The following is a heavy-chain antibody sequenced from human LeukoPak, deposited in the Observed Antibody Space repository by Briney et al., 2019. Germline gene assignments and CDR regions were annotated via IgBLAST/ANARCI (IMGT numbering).Heavy chain of an antibody. J-gene: IGHJ4*02. V-gene: IGHV3-74*01. Sequence: GGSLRLSCAASGFTFNTYWMHWVRQAPGKGLVWVSRISSDGSSTSYADSVKGRFTISRDNAKNSLYLQMNSLRAEDTAVYYCARSLGFYDSSGAYYFDYWGQGTLVTVSS. CDR1: GFTFNTYW. D-gene: IGHD3-22*01. CDR3: ARSLGFYDSSGAYYFDY. CDR2: ISSDGSST.